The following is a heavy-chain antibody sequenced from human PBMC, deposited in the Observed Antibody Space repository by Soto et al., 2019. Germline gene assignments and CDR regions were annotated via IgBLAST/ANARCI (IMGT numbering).Heavy chain of an antibody. V-gene: IGHV3-30*03. J-gene: IGHJ4*02. CDR1: GFTFSNYG. Sequence: QVQLVESGGGVVQPGRSLRLSCAAAGFTFSNYGIHWVRQSPGKGLEWVGVISDDGSNQYRADSVKGRYTISRDNSKNTVDLQMNNLRPEDKTMFYCATARDDGDNSGPLGHWGQGTLVTVSS. CDR3: ATARDDGDNSGPLGH. D-gene: IGHD4-17*01. CDR2: ISDDGSNQ.